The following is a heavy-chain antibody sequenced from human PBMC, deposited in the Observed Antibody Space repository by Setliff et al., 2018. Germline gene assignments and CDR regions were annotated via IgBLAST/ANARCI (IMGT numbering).Heavy chain of an antibody. J-gene: IGHJ3*02. CDR2: ISYSGSHI. CDR3: ARDSHSGSYGEDAFDI. CDR1: GFTFSRYS. V-gene: IGHV3-21*01. Sequence: SLRLSCAASGFTFSRYSMNWVRQAPGKGLEWVSSISYSGSHIYYADSVRGRFSISRDNAKNSLYLQMNSLRAEDTAVYYCARDSHSGSYGEDAFDIWGQGTMVTVSS. D-gene: IGHD1-26*01.